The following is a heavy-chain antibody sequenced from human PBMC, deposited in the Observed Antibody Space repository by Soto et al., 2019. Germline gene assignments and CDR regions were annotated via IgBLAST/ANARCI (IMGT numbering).Heavy chain of an antibody. Sequence: GGSLRLSCAASGFTFSSYGMHWVRQAPGKGLEWVAVISYDGSNKYYADSVKGRFTISRDNSKNTLYLQMNSLRAEDTAVYYCAKVVDSSSKTHYYYYGMDVWGQGTTVTVSS. CDR3: AKVVDSSSKTHYYYYGMDV. J-gene: IGHJ6*02. V-gene: IGHV3-30*18. CDR2: ISYDGSNK. CDR1: GFTFSSYG. D-gene: IGHD6-6*01.